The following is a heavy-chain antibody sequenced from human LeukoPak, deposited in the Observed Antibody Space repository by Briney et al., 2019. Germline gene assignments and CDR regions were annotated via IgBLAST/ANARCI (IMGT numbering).Heavy chain of an antibody. Sequence: PGGSLRLSCAASGFTFSSYGMHWVRQAPGKGLEWVAFIRYDGSNKYYADSVKGRFTISRDNSKNTLYLQMNSLRAEDTAVYYCAKDMGGNYPRPDYWGQGTLVTVSS. D-gene: IGHD1-7*01. CDR1: GFTFSSYG. J-gene: IGHJ4*02. CDR3: AKDMGGNYPRPDY. V-gene: IGHV3-30*02. CDR2: IRYDGSNK.